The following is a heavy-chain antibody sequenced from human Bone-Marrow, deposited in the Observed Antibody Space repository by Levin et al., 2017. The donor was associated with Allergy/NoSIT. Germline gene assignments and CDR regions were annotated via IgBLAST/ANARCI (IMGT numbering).Heavy chain of an antibody. J-gene: IGHJ3*01. D-gene: IGHD7-27*01. CDR2: IYHSGGT. CDR3: ARSRWGPDVFDV. CDR1: GYSISSGFY. Sequence: GSLRLSCTVSGYSISSGFYWGWIRQPPGKGLEWIANIYHSGGTYYNPSVKSRVTISVDTSKNQFSLKLRSVTAADTAVYYCARSRWGPDVFDVWGQGTKVTVSS. V-gene: IGHV4-38-2*02.